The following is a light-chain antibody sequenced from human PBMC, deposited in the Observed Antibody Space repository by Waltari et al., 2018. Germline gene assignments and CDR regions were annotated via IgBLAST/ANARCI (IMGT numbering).Light chain of an antibody. J-gene: IGKJ4*02. V-gene: IGKV3-20*01. CDR1: QSVSNNF. CDR2: GAS. CDR3: QQYDSIVLT. Sequence: EIVLTQSPGTLSLSPGERATLSCRASQSVSNNFLNWYQQKPGQAPRLLIYGASSRATGMPDRFSGSGSGTDFTLTISRLEPEDFAVYYCQQYDSIVLTFGGGTKVEI.